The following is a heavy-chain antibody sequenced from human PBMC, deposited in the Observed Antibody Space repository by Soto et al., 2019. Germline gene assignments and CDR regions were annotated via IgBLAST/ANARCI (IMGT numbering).Heavy chain of an antibody. CDR3: AKNGLRITMVRGVAKSPLLXY. V-gene: IGHV3-30*18. Sequence: PWGSLRLSFAASGFTFSSYGMHWVRQAPGKGLEWVSFISYDGSNKYYAYSVKVRFTISIDNSNNTLYLQMNSLRAEDTAVYYCAKNGLRITMVRGVAKSPLLXYWGKGSLVTVXS. CDR2: ISYDGSNK. J-gene: IGHJ4*02. D-gene: IGHD3-10*01. CDR1: GFTFSSYG.